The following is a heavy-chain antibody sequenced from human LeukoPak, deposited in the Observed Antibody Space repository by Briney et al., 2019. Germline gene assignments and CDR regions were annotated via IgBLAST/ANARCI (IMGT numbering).Heavy chain of an antibody. Sequence: SETLSLTCTVSGGSISRYYWSWIRQPPGKGLEWIGYIYYSGSTNYNPSPKSRVTISVDTSNNQFSLKLSSVTAADTAVYYCARVVVAARLAFDIWGQGTMVTVSS. V-gene: IGHV4-59*01. CDR2: IYYSGST. CDR3: ARVVVAARLAFDI. CDR1: GGSISRYY. J-gene: IGHJ3*02. D-gene: IGHD2-15*01.